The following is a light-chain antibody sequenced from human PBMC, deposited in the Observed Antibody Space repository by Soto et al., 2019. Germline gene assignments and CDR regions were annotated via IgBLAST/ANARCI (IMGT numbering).Light chain of an antibody. J-gene: IGLJ3*02. CDR2: EDN. Sequence: NFMLTQPHSVSESPGKTEIISCTRSSGSIASNYVQWYQQRPGSSPTTVIYEDNQRPSGVPDRFSGSIDSSSNSASLTISGLETEDEADYFCQSYDATNQVFGGGTKVTVL. CDR1: SGSIASNY. CDR3: QSYDATNQV. V-gene: IGLV6-57*01.